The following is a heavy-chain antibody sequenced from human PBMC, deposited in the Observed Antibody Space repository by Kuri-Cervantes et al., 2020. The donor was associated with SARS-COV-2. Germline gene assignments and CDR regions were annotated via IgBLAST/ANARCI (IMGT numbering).Heavy chain of an antibody. V-gene: IGHV4-59*12. D-gene: IGHD2-2*01. CDR2: IYYSGST. Sequence: ESLKISCTVSGGSISSYYWSWIRQPPGKGLEWIGYIYYSGSTNYNPSLKSRVTISVDTSKNQFSLKLSSVTAADTAVYYCARVSGYCSSTSCRSYGYYYYYGMDVWGQGTTVTVSS. CDR1: GGSISSYY. J-gene: IGHJ6*02. CDR3: ARVSGYCSSTSCRSYGYYYYYGMDV.